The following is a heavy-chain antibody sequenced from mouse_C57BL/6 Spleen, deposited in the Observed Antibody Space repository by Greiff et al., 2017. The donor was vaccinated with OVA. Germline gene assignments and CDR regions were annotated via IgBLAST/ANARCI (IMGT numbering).Heavy chain of an antibody. J-gene: IGHJ4*01. D-gene: IGHD1-2*01. V-gene: IGHV1-81*01. CDR3: ARSAGPYAMDY. CDR1: GYTFTSYG. Sequence: QVHVKQSGAELARPGASVKLSCKASGYTFTSYGISWVKQRTGQGLEWIGEIYPRSGNTYYNEKFKGKATLTADKSSSTAYMELRSLTSEDSAVYFCARSAGPYAMDYWGQGTSVTVSS. CDR2: IYPRSGNT.